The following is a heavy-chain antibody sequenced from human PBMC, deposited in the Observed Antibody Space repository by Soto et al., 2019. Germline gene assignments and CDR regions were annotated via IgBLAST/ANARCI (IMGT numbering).Heavy chain of an antibody. V-gene: IGHV4-4*07. Sequence: PSETLSLTCTVSGGAITAYYLSWIRQPVGEGLQWIGRVYSTGSTNYNPSLRSRVTMSVDTSQNQFFLRLSSVTAADTAVYYCARDEYYDSNNWFDHWGQGILVTVSS. J-gene: IGHJ5*02. CDR2: VYSTGST. CDR1: GGAITAYY. D-gene: IGHD3-22*01. CDR3: ARDEYYDSNNWFDH.